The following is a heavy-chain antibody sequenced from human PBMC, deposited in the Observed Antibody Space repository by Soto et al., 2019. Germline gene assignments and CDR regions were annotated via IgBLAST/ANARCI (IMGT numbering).Heavy chain of an antibody. CDR1: GFTFSSYA. CDR2: ISGSGGTA. J-gene: IGHJ4*02. V-gene: IGHV3-23*01. D-gene: IGHD1-1*01. Sequence: EVQLLESGGGSVQPGGSLRLSCAASGFTFSSYAMHWVRRPPGKGLEWVSSISGSGGTAYYADSVKGRFSISRDSLVNTLYLQLNSLRAEDTAVYYCANGRGQTWKLEYWGQGTLVTVSP. CDR3: ANGRGQTWKLEY.